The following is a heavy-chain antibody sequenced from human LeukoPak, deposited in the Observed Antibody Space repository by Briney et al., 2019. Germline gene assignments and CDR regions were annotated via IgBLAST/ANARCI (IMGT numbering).Heavy chain of an antibody. CDR1: GFTFSSYA. CDR3: AKDLSVMVRGVIIGLDAFDI. Sequence: GGSLRLSCAASGFTFSSYAMNWFRQAPGKGLEWVSAISGSGGSTYYADSVKGRFTISRDNSKNTLYLQMNSLRAEDTAVYYCAKDLSVMVRGVIIGLDAFDIWGQGTMVTVSS. V-gene: IGHV3-23*01. CDR2: ISGSGGST. D-gene: IGHD3-10*01. J-gene: IGHJ3*02.